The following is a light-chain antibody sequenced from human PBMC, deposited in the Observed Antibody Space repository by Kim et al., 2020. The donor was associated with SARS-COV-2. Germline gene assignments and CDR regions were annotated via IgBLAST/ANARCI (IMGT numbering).Light chain of an antibody. Sequence: DIQMTQSPSSLSAFVGDRVTITCRASQSISSYLNWYQQKPGKAPTLLIYGASSLQSGVPSRFSGSGSGTDFTLTISTLQPEDFGTYYCQQGYSTFGQGTKLEI. CDR3: QQGYST. J-gene: IGKJ2*01. CDR1: QSISSY. CDR2: GAS. V-gene: IGKV1-39*01.